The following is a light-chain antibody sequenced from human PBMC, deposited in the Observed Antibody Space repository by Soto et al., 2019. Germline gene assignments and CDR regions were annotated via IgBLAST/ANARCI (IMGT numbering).Light chain of an antibody. CDR3: SSYTDSSNDV. CDR1: SSDLAIYNY. J-gene: IGLJ1*01. V-gene: IGLV2-14*01. CDR2: QVT. Sequence: QSVLTQPASVSGSPGQSITISCTGTSSDLAIYNYVSWYQQQPGKAPKLMIYQVTNRPSGVSNRFSGSRSGNTASLTISGLQAEDEDDYYCSSYTDSSNDVFGTGTKLTVL.